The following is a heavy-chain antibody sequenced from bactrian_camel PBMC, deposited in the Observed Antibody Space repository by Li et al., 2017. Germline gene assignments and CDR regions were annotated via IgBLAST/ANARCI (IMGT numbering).Heavy chain of an antibody. V-gene: IGHV3S53*01. CDR2: IRADGTT. D-gene: IGHD2*01. CDR1: GFPHTTCA. J-gene: IGHJ4*01. Sequence: QLVESGGGLAQPGGSLRLSCTAPGFPHTTCAMNWYRQAAGKQREWVSAIRADGTTAYADSVKGRFTISRDKGKDTVYLQMNSLKPEDTAMYSCQPTTTCSHPYLLGQGTQVTVS.